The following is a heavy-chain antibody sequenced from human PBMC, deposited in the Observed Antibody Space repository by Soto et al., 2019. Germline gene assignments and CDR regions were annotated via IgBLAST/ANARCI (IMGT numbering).Heavy chain of an antibody. CDR2: IYHSGST. CDR1: GGSISSGGYS. J-gene: IGHJ5*02. V-gene: IGHV4-30-2*01. D-gene: IGHD2-15*01. CDR3: ARGRYRCSGGSCNPTGWFDP. Sequence: SETLSLTCAVSGGSISSGGYSWSWIRQPPGKGLEWIGYIYHSGSTYYNPSLKSRVTISVDRSKNQFSLKLSSVTAADTAVYYCARGRYRCSGGSCNPTGWFDPWGQGTLVTVSS.